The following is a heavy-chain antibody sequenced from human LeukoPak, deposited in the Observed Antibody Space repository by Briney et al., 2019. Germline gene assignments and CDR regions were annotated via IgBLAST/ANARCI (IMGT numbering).Heavy chain of an antibody. CDR1: GFTFSSYG. CDR3: GKGGYYGSGSYYNGMFDY. V-gene: IGHV3-30*18. D-gene: IGHD3-10*01. J-gene: IGHJ4*02. Sequence: PGGSLRLSCAASGFTFSSYGMHWVRQAPGRGLEWVAVISYDGSNKYYADSVKGRFTISRDNSKNTLYLQMNSLRAEDTAVYYCGKGGYYGSGSYYNGMFDYWGQGTLVTVSS. CDR2: ISYDGSNK.